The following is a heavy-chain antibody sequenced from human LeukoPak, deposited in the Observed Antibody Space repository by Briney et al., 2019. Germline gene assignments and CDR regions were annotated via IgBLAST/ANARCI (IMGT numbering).Heavy chain of an antibody. V-gene: IGHV1-69*13. CDR1: GGTFSSYA. CDR3: ARDSSGYYSAGFDY. J-gene: IGHJ4*02. Sequence: RASVKVSCKASGGTFSSYAISWVRQAPGQGLEWMGGIIPIFGTANYAQKLQGRVTITADESTSTAYMELSSLRSEDTAVYYCARDSSGYYSAGFDYWGQGTLVTVSS. D-gene: IGHD3-22*01. CDR2: IIPIFGTA.